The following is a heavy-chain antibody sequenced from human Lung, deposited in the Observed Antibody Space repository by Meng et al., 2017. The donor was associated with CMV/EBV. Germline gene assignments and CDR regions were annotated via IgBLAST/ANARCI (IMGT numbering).Heavy chain of an antibody. J-gene: IGHJ5*02. CDR2: INQDGSEK. Sequence: GESLKISCAASGFTFSNYWMSWVRQAPGKGLEWVASINQDGSEKHYMDSVKGRFTISRDNAKNALYLEMNSLRAEDTALYFCVRGSGREWFDPWGQGTLVTGSS. CDR1: GFTFSNYW. V-gene: IGHV3-7*04. D-gene: IGHD2-15*01. CDR3: VRGSGREWFDP.